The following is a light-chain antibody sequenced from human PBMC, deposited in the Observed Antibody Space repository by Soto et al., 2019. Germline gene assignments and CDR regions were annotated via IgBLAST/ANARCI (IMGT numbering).Light chain of an antibody. CDR3: QQYGTSPRT. Sequence: EVVLEQSPGTLSLSPGERATLSCRASHTVGTTYLAWYQHKPGQAPRLLIYGASTRATGIPDRFSGSGSQTDFTLTISRLEPEDFAVYYWQQYGTSPRTFGQRSKV. CDR2: GAS. CDR1: HTVGTTY. J-gene: IGKJ1*01. V-gene: IGKV3-20*01.